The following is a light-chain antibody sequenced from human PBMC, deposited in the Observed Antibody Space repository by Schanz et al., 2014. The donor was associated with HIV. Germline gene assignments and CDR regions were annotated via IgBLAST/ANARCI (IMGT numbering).Light chain of an antibody. CDR2: DTS. J-gene: IGLJ2*01. Sequence: QAVVTQEPSLTVSPGGTVTLTCGSSTGAVTSGHYPYWFQQKPGQAPRTLISDTSNKHSWTPARFSGSLRGGKAALTLSGVQPEDEAEYYCLLSYSAARQVVFGGGTKLTVL. CDR3: LLSYSAARQVV. V-gene: IGLV7-46*01. CDR1: TGAVTSGHY.